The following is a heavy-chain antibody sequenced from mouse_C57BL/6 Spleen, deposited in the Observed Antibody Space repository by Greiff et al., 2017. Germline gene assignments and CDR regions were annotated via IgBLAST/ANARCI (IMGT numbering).Heavy chain of an antibody. J-gene: IGHJ3*01. V-gene: IGHV1-59*01. Sequence: QVQLQQPGAELVRPGTSVKLSCKASGYTFTSYWMHWVKQRPGQGLEWIGVIDPSDSYTNYNQKFKGKATLTVDTSSSTAYMPLSSLTSEEAAVYYCATGSRGWFAYWGQGTLVTVSA. CDR1: GYTFTSYW. D-gene: IGHD1-1*01. CDR3: ATGSRGWFAY. CDR2: IDPSDSYT.